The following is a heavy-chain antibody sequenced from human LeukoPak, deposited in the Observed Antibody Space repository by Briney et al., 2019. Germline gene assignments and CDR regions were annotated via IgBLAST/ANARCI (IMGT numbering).Heavy chain of an antibody. CDR3: AKDIGPRVTYYYDSSGYPFDY. V-gene: IGHV3-21*01. D-gene: IGHD3-22*01. CDR2: ISSSSSYI. Sequence: PGGSLRLSCAASGFTFSSYSMNWVRQAPGKGLEWVSSISSSSSYIYYADSVKGRFTISRDNSKNTLYLQMNSLRAEDTAVYYCAKDIGPRVTYYYDSSGYPFDYWGQGTLVTVSS. J-gene: IGHJ4*02. CDR1: GFTFSSYS.